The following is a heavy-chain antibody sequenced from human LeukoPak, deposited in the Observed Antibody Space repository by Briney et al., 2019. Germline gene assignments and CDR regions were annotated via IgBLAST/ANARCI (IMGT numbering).Heavy chain of an antibody. D-gene: IGHD3-10*01. Sequence: GASVKVSCKASGYTFTGYYMHWVRQAPGQGLEWMGWINPNSGGTNYAQKFQGRATMTRDTSISTAYMELSRLRSDDTAVYYCARVFTTMVRGVMRDYWGQGTLVTVSS. J-gene: IGHJ4*02. CDR3: ARVFTTMVRGVMRDY. CDR2: INPNSGGT. CDR1: GYTFTGYY. V-gene: IGHV1-2*02.